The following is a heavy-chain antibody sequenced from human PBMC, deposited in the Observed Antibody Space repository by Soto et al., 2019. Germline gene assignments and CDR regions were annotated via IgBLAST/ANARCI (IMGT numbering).Heavy chain of an antibody. Sequence: PSEILSLTCTVSGGSISSYYWSWIRQPPGKGLEWIGYIYYSGSTNYNPSLKSRVTISVDTSKNQFSLKLSSVTAADTAVYYCARHSVGIAAASLDYWGQGTLVTVSS. D-gene: IGHD6-13*01. J-gene: IGHJ4*02. V-gene: IGHV4-59*01. CDR2: IYYSGST. CDR1: GGSISSYY. CDR3: ARHSVGIAAASLDY.